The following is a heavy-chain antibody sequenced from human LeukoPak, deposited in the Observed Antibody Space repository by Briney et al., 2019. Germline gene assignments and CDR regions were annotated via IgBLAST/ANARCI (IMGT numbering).Heavy chain of an antibody. J-gene: IGHJ4*02. V-gene: IGHV3-49*02. CDR3: TRVGSSSSFDY. CDR2: IRSKAYGGTT. D-gene: IGHD6-6*01. Sequence: SRISQAPGKGLEWVGFIRSKAYGGTTEYAASVKGRFTISRDDSKSIAYRQMNSRKTEDTAVYYFTRVGSSSSFDYWGQGTLVTVSS.